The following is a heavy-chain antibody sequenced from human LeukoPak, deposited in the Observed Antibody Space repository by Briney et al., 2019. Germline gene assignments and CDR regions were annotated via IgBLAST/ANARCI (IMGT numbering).Heavy chain of an antibody. CDR1: GGSISSGDYY. D-gene: IGHD2-15*01. V-gene: IGHV4-30-4*01. Sequence: SQTLSLTCTVSGGSISSGDYYWSWIRQPPGKGLEWIGYIYYSGSTYYNPSLKSRVTISVDTSKNQFSLKLSSVTAADTAVYYCARVTESSGGYPGLPDCWGQGTLVTVSS. CDR2: IYYSGST. CDR3: ARVTESSGGYPGLPDC. J-gene: IGHJ4*02.